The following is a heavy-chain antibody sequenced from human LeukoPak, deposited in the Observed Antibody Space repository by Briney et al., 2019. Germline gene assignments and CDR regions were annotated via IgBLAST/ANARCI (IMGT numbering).Heavy chain of an antibody. D-gene: IGHD3-9*01. J-gene: IGHJ4*02. Sequence: AVGSLRLSCAASGFTFSSYGMHWVRQAPGKGLEWVAVISYDGSNKYYADSVKGRFIISRDNSKNTLYLQMTSVRGEDTAVYYCAKGDVYDILTGELNYWGQGTLVTVSS. CDR1: GFTFSSYG. V-gene: IGHV3-30*18. CDR2: ISYDGSNK. CDR3: AKGDVYDILTGELNY.